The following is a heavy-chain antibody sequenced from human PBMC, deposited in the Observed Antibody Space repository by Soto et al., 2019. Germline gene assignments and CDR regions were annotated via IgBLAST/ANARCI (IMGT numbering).Heavy chain of an antibody. J-gene: IGHJ4*02. CDR2: IWYDGSNK. Sequence: PGGSLRLSCAASGFTFSSYGMHWVRQAPGKGLEWVAVIWYDGSNKYYADSVKGRFTISRDNSKNTLYLQMNSLRAEDTAVYYCASGGIAAAELDYWGQGTLVTVSS. CDR1: GFTFSSYG. V-gene: IGHV3-33*01. D-gene: IGHD6-13*01. CDR3: ASGGIAAAELDY.